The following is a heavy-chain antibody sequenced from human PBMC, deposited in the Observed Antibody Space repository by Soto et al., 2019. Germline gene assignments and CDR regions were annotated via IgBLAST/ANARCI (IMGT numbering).Heavy chain of an antibody. V-gene: IGHV4-31*03. CDR2: IYYSGST. CDR1: GGSISSGGYY. Sequence: QVQLQESGPGLVKPSQTLSLTCTVSGGSISSGGYYWSWIRQHPGKGLEWIGYIYYSGSTYYNPSLKRRGTISVDTSKNQFSLKLSSVTAADTAVYYCARVGCYDGSGYNAFHIWGQGTMVTVSS. CDR3: ARVGCYDGSGYNAFHI. D-gene: IGHD3-22*01. J-gene: IGHJ3*02.